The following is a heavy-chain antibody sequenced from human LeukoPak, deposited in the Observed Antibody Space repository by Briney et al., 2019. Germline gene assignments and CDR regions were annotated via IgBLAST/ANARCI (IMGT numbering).Heavy chain of an antibody. V-gene: IGHV3-48*01. Sequence: PGGSLRLSCAASGFTFSSYSMNWVRQAPGKGLEWVSYISSSSSTIYYADSVKGRFTISRDNAKNSLYLQMNSLRAEDTAVYYCARDTRGQDNDAFDIWGQGTMVTVSS. D-gene: IGHD3-10*01. CDR2: ISSSSSTI. CDR3: ARDTRGQDNDAFDI. CDR1: GFTFSSYS. J-gene: IGHJ3*02.